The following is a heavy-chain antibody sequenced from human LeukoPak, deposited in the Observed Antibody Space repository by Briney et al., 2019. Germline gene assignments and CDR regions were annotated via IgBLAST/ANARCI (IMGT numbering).Heavy chain of an antibody. V-gene: IGHV1-2*02. CDR2: INPNSGGT. CDR3: ARGVYCSSTSCYIPYFDL. J-gene: IGHJ2*01. D-gene: IGHD2-2*02. Sequence: GASVKVSCKASGYTFTGYYMHWVRQAPGQGLEWMGWINPNSGGTNYAQKFQGRVTMTRDTSISTAYMELSRLRSDDTAVYYCARGVYCSSTSCYIPYFDLWGRGTLVTVSS. CDR1: GYTFTGYY.